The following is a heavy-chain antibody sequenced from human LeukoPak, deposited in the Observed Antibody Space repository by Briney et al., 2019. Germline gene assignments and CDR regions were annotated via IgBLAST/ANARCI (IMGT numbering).Heavy chain of an antibody. CDR1: GFTFGDYA. Sequence: GGSLRLSCTASGFTFGDYAMSWFRQAPGKGLEWVGFIRSKAYGGTTEYAASVKGRFTISRDDSKSIAYLPMNSLTAEDTAVYYCTREVYGFWSGYYYDYWGQGTLVTVSS. J-gene: IGHJ4*02. D-gene: IGHD3-3*01. V-gene: IGHV3-49*03. CDR2: IRSKAYGGTT. CDR3: TREVYGFWSGYYYDY.